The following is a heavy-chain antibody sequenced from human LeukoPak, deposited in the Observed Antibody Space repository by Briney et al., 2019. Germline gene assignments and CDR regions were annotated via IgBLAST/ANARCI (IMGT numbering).Heavy chain of an antibody. CDR1: GFTFSSYA. D-gene: IGHD2-15*01. CDR2: ISYDGSNK. J-gene: IGHJ4*02. CDR3: ARGRGGPLGY. V-gene: IGHV3-30-3*01. Sequence: GGSLRLSCAASGFTFSSYAMHWVRQAPGKGLEWVAVISYDGSNKYYADSVKGRFTISRDNSKNTLYLQMNSLRAEDTAVYYCARGRGGPLGYWGQGTLVTVSS.